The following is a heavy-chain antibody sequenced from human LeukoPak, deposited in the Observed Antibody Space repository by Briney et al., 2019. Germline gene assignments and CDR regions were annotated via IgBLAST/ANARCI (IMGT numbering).Heavy chain of an antibody. Sequence: SETLSLTCAVSGGSISSSNWWSWVRQPPGKGLEWIGEIYHSGSTNYNPSLKSRVTISVDKSKNQFSLKLSSVTAADTAVYYCASLIVGATNDAFDIWGQGTMVTVSS. D-gene: IGHD1-26*01. V-gene: IGHV4-4*02. CDR3: ASLIVGATNDAFDI. J-gene: IGHJ3*02. CDR1: GGSISSSNW. CDR2: IYHSGST.